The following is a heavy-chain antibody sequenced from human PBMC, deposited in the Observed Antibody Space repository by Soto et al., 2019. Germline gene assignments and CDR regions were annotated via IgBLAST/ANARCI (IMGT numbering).Heavy chain of an antibody. J-gene: IGHJ4*02. CDR3: AKIDRNGYRPFDY. CDR1: GFTFDDYA. V-gene: IGHV3-9*01. Sequence: ESGGGLVQPGRSLRLSCAASGFTFDDYAMHWVRQAPGKGLEWVSGISWNSGSIGYADSVKGRFTISRDNAKNSLYLQMNSLRAEDTALYYCAKIDRNGYRPFDYWGQGTLVTVSS. D-gene: IGHD3-3*01. CDR2: ISWNSGSI.